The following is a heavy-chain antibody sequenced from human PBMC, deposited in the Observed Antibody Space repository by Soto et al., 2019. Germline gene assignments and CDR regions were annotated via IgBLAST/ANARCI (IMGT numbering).Heavy chain of an antibody. J-gene: IGHJ6*02. Sequence: QVQLVQSGAEMKEPGSSVKVSCKTSGGTFSSSAISWLRQAPGQGLEWMGGIIPLFRTPDYAQKFQGRVTXAXDXTTSTAYMELSSLRAEETAVYYCARDNDRLQLGGNYYYILDVWGQGTTITVSS. CDR1: GGTFSSSA. CDR2: IIPLFRTP. V-gene: IGHV1-69*05. D-gene: IGHD4-4*01. CDR3: ARDNDRLQLGGNYYYILDV.